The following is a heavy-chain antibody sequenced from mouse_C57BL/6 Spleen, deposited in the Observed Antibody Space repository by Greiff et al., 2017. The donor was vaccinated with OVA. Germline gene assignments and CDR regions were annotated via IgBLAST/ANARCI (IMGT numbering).Heavy chain of an antibody. J-gene: IGHJ4*01. CDR2: IYPGSGST. CDR3: TITTVVATDRYYYTMGY. CDR1: GYTFTSYW. V-gene: IGHV1-55*01. D-gene: IGHD1-1*01. Sequence: QVQLQQPGAELVKPGASVKMSCKASGYTFTSYWITWVKQRPGQGLEWIGDIYPGSGSTNYNEKFKSKATLTVDTSSSTAYMQLSSLTSEDSAVYYCTITTVVATDRYYYTMGYWGQGTSVTVSS.